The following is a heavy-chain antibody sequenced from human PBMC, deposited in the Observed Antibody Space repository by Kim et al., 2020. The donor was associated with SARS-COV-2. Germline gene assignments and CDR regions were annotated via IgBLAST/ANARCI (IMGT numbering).Heavy chain of an antibody. CDR1: GFTFSSYS. CDR3: ARGDRNSAYYFVDH. Sequence: GGSLRLSCAASGFTFSSYSMNWVRQAPGKGLEWVSSISSSSSYIYYADSVKGRFTISRDNAKNSLYLQMNSLRAEDTAVYYCARGDRNSAYYFVDHWGQGTLVTVSS. CDR2: ISSSSSYI. D-gene: IGHD3-22*01. J-gene: IGHJ4*02. V-gene: IGHV3-21*01.